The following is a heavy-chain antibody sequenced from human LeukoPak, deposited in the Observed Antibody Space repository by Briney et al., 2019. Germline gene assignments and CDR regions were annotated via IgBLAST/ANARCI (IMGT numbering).Heavy chain of an antibody. Sequence: PSETLSLTCTISGDSINSLDLWSWVRQPPGKGLEWIGEMYLSGTTHSNPSVKSRVTISIDKSKNQFFLNLSSVTAADTAVYYCAGLVGRYSSGLYYYYFDYWGQGTLVTVSS. CDR3: AGLVGRYSSGLYYYYFDY. V-gene: IGHV4-4*02. CDR1: GDSINSLDL. D-gene: IGHD3-22*01. J-gene: IGHJ4*02. CDR2: MYLSGTT.